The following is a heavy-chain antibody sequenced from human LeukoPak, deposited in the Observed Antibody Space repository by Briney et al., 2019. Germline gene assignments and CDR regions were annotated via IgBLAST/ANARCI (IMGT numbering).Heavy chain of an antibody. CDR2: MNPNSGNT. Sequence: ASVKVSCKASGYTFTTYGINWVRQAPGQGLEWMGWMNPNSGNTGYAQKFQGRVTMTRNTSISTAYMELSSLRSEDTAVYYCARVGSTVNYYYYYYMDVWGKGTTVTISS. CDR1: GYTFTTYG. D-gene: IGHD4-17*01. J-gene: IGHJ6*03. V-gene: IGHV1-8*02. CDR3: ARVGSTVNYYYYYYMDV.